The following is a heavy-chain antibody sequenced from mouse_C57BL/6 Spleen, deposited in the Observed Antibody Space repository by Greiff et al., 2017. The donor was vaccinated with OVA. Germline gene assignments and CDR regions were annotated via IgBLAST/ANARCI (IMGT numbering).Heavy chain of an antibody. Sequence: EVMLVESEGGLVQPGSSMKLSCTASGFTFSDYYMAWVRQVPEKGLEWVANINYDGSSTYYLDSLKSRFIISRDNAKNILYLQMSSLKSEDTATYYCAREEDGSFAYWGQGTLVTVSA. V-gene: IGHV5-16*01. J-gene: IGHJ3*01. CDR1: GFTFSDYY. CDR2: INYDGSST. D-gene: IGHD2-3*01. CDR3: AREEDGSFAY.